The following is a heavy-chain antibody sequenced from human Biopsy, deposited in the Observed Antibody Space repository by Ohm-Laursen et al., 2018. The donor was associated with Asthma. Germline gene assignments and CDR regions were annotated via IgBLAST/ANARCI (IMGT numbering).Heavy chain of an antibody. Sequence: SDTLSLTCTVSGGSISSDYWSWLRQSPGKGLEWIGYIHNSGNTNYNPSLKSRVTITLDTSKNLFSLRLSFVTAADTAVYFCARGQGRGIQLWSLDPWGQGILVTVSS. CDR3: ARGQGRGIQLWSLDP. V-gene: IGHV4-59*13. J-gene: IGHJ5*02. CDR2: IHNSGNT. D-gene: IGHD5-18*01. CDR1: GGSISSDY.